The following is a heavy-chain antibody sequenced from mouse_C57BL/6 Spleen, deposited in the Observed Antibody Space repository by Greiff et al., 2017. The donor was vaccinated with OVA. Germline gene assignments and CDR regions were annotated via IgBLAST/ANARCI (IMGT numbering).Heavy chain of an antibody. CDR2: ISYDGSN. CDR1: GYSITSGYY. D-gene: IGHD4-1*01. CDR3: AREDWDEGRYYFDY. V-gene: IGHV3-6*01. Sequence: ESGPGLVKPSQSLSLTCSVTGYSITSGYYWNWIRQFPGNKLEWMGYISYDGSNNYNPSLKNRISITRDTSKNQFFLKLNSVTTEDTATYYCAREDWDEGRYYFDYWGQGTTLTVSS. J-gene: IGHJ2*01.